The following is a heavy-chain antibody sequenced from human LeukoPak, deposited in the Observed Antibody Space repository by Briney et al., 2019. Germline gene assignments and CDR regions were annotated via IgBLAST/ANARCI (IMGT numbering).Heavy chain of an antibody. CDR2: ISGSGGST. V-gene: IGHV3-23*01. J-gene: IGHJ6*03. CDR1: GFTFSSYA. Sequence: GGSLRLSCAASGFTFSSYAMSWVRQAPGKGLEWVSAISGSGGSTYYADSVKGRFTISRDNSKNTLYLQMNSLRAEDTAVYYCAKGGLRSGYSYYYYYMDVWGKGTTVTVSS. D-gene: IGHD3-3*01. CDR3: AKGGLRSGYSYYYYYMDV.